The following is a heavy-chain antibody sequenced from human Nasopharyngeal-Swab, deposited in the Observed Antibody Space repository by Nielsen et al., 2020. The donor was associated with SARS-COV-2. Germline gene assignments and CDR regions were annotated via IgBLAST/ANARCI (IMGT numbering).Heavy chain of an antibody. J-gene: IGHJ4*02. D-gene: IGHD4-17*01. CDR2: IHRGGSSS. V-gene: IGHV3-23*03. Sequence: GESLKISCAASGFTFSTYAMSWVRQAPGKGLEWVAVIHRGGSSSYFADSVKGRFTLSRENSKNTLYLHMNSLRAEDTAVYYCAKVTTVTDPDDYWGQGTLVTVSS. CDR1: GFTFSTYA. CDR3: AKVTTVTDPDDY.